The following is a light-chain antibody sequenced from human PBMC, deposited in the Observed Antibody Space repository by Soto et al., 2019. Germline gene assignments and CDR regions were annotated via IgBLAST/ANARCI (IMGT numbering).Light chain of an antibody. J-gene: IGLJ3*02. Sequence: QSVLTQPPAASGTPGQRVTISCSGSSSNIGSNSVYWYQQLPGTAPKLLINRNNQRPSGVPDRFSGSKSGTSASLAISGLRSEDEADYYCAAWDDSLSGRVFGGGTKVTVL. CDR2: RNN. CDR3: AAWDDSLSGRV. V-gene: IGLV1-47*01. CDR1: SSNIGSNS.